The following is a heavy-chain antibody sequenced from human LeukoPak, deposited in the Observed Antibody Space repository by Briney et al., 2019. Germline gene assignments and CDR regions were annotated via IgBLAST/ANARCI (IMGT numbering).Heavy chain of an antibody. V-gene: IGHV3-11*01. CDR2: SSGSSI. J-gene: IGHJ4*02. CDR3: AREGSSSWYVDY. D-gene: IGHD6-13*01. Sequence: GGSLRLSCAASGFTFSDYYMSWIRQAPGKGLEWVSYSSGSSIYYADFVKGRFTISRDNAKNSLYLQMNSLRAGDTAVYYCAREGSSSWYVDYWGQGTLVTVSS. CDR1: GFTFSDYY.